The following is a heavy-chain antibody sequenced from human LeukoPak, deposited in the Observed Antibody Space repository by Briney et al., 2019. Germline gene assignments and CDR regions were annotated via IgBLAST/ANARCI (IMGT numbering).Heavy chain of an antibody. J-gene: IGHJ5*02. Sequence: GGSLRLSRAASGFTFSDYYMSWIRQAPGKGLEWVSYISSSGSTIYYADSVKGRFTISRDNAKNSLYLQMNSLRAEDTAVYYCARIDVDTAMAPWGQGTLVTYSS. D-gene: IGHD5-18*01. CDR3: ARIDVDTAMAP. CDR2: ISSSGSTI. CDR1: GFTFSDYY. V-gene: IGHV3-11*01.